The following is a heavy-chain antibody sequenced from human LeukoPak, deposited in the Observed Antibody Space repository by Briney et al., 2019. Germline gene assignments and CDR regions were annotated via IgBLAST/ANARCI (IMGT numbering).Heavy chain of an antibody. CDR1: GGSFSGYY. Sequence: SETLSLTCAVYGGSFSGYYWSWIRQPPGKGLEWIGEINHSGSTNYNPSLKSRLTISVDTSKNQFSLKLRSVTAADTAVYYCARIKCGGDCRGYYYYYHMDVWGKGTTVTISS. J-gene: IGHJ6*03. D-gene: IGHD2-21*02. CDR3: ARIKCGGDCRGYYYYYHMDV. CDR2: INHSGST. V-gene: IGHV4-34*01.